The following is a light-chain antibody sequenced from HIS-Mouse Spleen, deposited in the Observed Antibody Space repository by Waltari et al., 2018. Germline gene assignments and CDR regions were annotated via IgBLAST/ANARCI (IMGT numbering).Light chain of an antibody. J-gene: IGLJ2*01. CDR3: QVWDSSSDHVV. CDR1: NIGSKR. Sequence: SYVLTPPPSVSVAPGKTARIPCGGNNIGSKRVHWYQQKPGPAPVLVVYDDSDRPSGIPERFSGSNSGNTATLTISRVEAGDEADYYCQVWDSSSDHVVFGGGTKLTVL. V-gene: IGLV3-21*03. CDR2: DDS.